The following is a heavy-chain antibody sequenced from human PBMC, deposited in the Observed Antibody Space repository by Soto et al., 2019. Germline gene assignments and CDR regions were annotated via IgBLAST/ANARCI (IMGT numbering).Heavy chain of an antibody. J-gene: IGHJ5*02. CDR2: IYYSGST. CDR3: ARDGHALYNLFDH. Sequence: SETLSLTCTVSGGSISSYYWSWIRQPPGKGLEWIGYIYYSGSTNYNPSLKSRVTISVDTSKNQFSLKLSSVTAADTAVYYFARDGHALYNLFDHRGKRSRVTVA. V-gene: IGHV4-59*01. CDR1: GGSISSYY.